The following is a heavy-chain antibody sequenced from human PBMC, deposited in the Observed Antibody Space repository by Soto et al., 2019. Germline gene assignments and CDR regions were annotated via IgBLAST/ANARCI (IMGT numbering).Heavy chain of an antibody. J-gene: IGHJ5*02. CDR3: ARDRPVLLWCGINWFDP. Sequence: QVQLQQWGAGLWKPSETLSLTCAVYGGSFSGYYWSWIRQPPRKGLEWSGEINHSGSTNYNPSLNSRVTISVDTAKTQFSLKLSSVTAADTVVYYCARDRPVLLWCGINWFDPWGQGTLVTVSS. D-gene: IGHD3-10*01. V-gene: IGHV4-34*01. CDR1: GGSFSGYY. CDR2: INHSGST.